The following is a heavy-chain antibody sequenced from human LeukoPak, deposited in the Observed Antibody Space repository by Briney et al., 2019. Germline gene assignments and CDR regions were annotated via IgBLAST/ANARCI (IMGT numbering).Heavy chain of an antibody. Sequence: GGSLRLSCTASGFTFAEFGLSWVRQAPGKGLEWVAFSRRTAHGGTQDYAASVQGRFSASRDDSKNVAYLQMDSLRSEDTAVYFCARAINPAEYEILWGPSDSWGQGTLVTVSS. V-gene: IGHV3-49*04. CDR1: GFTFAEFG. CDR2: SRRTAHGGTQ. CDR3: ARAINPAEYEILWGPSDS. J-gene: IGHJ5*01. D-gene: IGHD3-16*01.